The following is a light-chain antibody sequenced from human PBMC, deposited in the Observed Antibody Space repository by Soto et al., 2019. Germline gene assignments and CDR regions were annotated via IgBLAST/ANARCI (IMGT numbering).Light chain of an antibody. V-gene: IGKV3-20*01. CDR3: QQYGTSYPFT. CDR2: GAS. CDR1: QSVSSTY. Sequence: EIVLTQSPGTLSLSPGERATLSCRASQSVSSTYLAWYQQKPGQAPRVLVYGASNRATGIPDRFSGSGSGTDFTLTISRLEPEYFAVYFCQQYGTSYPFTLGKGTKV. J-gene: IGKJ4*01.